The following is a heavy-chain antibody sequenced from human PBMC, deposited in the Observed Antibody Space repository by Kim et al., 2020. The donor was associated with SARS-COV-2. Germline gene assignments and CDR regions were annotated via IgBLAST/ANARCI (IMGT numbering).Heavy chain of an antibody. Sequence: SETLSLTCTVSGVSMSTSYWSWIRQSPERGLEWIGYIDDSGNTNYNPSLKGRITISVDTSKNQFFLNVNSVTAADTAGYYCARGRWEQLYPYNWFDPWG. J-gene: IGHJ5*02. CDR1: GVSMSTSY. CDR3: ARGRWEQLYPYNWFDP. CDR2: IDDSGNT. D-gene: IGHD1-26*01. V-gene: IGHV4-59*13.